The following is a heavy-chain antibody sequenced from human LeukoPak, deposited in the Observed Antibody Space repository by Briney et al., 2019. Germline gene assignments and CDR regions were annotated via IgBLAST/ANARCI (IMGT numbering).Heavy chain of an antibody. CDR2: FDPEDGET. CDR1: GYTLTELS. Sequence: ASVKVSCKVSGYTLTELSMHWVRQAPGKGLEWMGGFDPEDGETIYAQKFQGRVTMTEDTSTDTAYMELSSLRSEDTAVYYCATAAPAAMKYYYYGMDVWGQGTTVTVSS. J-gene: IGHJ6*02. V-gene: IGHV1-24*01. D-gene: IGHD2-2*01. CDR3: ATAAPAAMKYYYYGMDV.